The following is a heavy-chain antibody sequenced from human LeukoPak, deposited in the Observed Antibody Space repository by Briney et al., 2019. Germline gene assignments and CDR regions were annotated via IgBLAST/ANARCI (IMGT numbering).Heavy chain of an antibody. CDR1: GGSFSGYY. J-gene: IGHJ4*02. CDR2: IYTSGST. D-gene: IGHD2-15*01. CDR3: ARATVVVTNSGFDY. V-gene: IGHV4-59*10. Sequence: SETLSLTCAVYGGSFSGYYWSWIRQPAGKGLEWIGRIYTSGSTNYNPSLKSRVTMSVDTSKNQFSLKLSSVTAADTAVYYCARATVVVTNSGFDYWGQGALVTIAS.